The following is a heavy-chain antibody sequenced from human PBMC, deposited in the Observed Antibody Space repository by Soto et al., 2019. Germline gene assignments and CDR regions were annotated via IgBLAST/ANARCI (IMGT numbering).Heavy chain of an antibody. Sequence: EVQLVESGGGLVQPGGSLKLSCAASGITFSGSAMHWVRQASGKGLEWVGRIRSKPNSYATAYAASVKGRFTISRDDSKNMAYLQMNGLKTEDTAVYYCISVLNTVPDYWGLGTLVTVSS. J-gene: IGHJ4*02. CDR1: GITFSGSA. CDR3: ISVLNTVPDY. V-gene: IGHV3-73*01. D-gene: IGHD2-8*02. CDR2: IRSKPNSYAT.